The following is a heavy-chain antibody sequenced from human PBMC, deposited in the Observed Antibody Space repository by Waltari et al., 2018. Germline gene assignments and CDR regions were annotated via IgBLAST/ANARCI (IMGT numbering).Heavy chain of an antibody. Sequence: VQLVQSGAEVKKPGSSVKVSCKASGGTFSSYAISWVRQAPGKGLEWVSVIYSGGSTYYADSVKGRFTISRDNSKNTLYLQMNSLRAEDTAVYYCAKALIAAAGTAAFDIWGQGTMVTVSS. J-gene: IGHJ3*02. CDR3: AKALIAAAGTAAFDI. D-gene: IGHD6-13*01. CDR2: IYSGGST. V-gene: IGHV3-23*03. CDR1: GGTFSSYA.